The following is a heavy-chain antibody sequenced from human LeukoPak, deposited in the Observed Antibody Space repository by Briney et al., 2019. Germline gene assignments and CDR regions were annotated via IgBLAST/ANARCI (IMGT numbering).Heavy chain of an antibody. CDR3: ARELRSSSSSFWLNNFGGNFDY. V-gene: IGHV4-34*01. CDR1: GGSFSGYY. J-gene: IGHJ4*02. D-gene: IGHD6-6*01. CDR2: INHSGST. Sequence: SETLSLTCAVYGGSFSGYYWSWIRQPPGKGLEWIGEINHSGSTNYNPSLKSRVTISVDTSKNQFSLKLSSVTAADTAVYYCARELRSSSSSFWLNNFGGNFDYWGQGTLVTVSS.